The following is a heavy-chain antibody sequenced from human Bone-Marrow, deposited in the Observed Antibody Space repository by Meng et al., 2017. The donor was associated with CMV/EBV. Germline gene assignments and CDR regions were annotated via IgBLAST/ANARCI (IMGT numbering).Heavy chain of an antibody. D-gene: IGHD3-3*01. CDR2: IRYDGSNK. V-gene: IGHV3-30*02. CDR3: ARCVWSGYYYYGMGV. Sequence: GESLKISCAASGFTFSDYYMNWVRQAPGKGLEWVAFIRYDGSNKYYADSVKGRFTISRDNSKNTLYLQMNSLRAEDTAVYYCARCVWSGYYYYGMGVWGQGTTVTVSS. CDR1: GFTFSDYY. J-gene: IGHJ6*02.